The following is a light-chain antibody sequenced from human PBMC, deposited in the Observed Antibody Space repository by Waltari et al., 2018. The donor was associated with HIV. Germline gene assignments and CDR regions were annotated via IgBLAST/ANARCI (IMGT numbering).Light chain of an antibody. CDR3: QSYDSSLTTWV. CDR1: TSNLGAGYN. CDR2: LNT. J-gene: IGLJ3*02. Sequence: SVLTQPPSVSGAPGQRVTISCPGSTSNLGAGYNVHWYQQFPGTAPKLLIYLNTNRPSGVPDRFSGSKSGTSASLAIAGLQAEDEADYYCQSYDSSLTTWVFGGGTKLTVL. V-gene: IGLV1-40*01.